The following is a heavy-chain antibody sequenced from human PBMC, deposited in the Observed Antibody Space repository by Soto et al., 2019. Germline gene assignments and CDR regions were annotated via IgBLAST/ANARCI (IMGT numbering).Heavy chain of an antibody. Sequence: SETLSLTCTVYGGSVSGYYWSWIRQPPGKGLEWIGEINHSGSTNYNPSLKSRVTISVDTSKNQFSLKLSSVTAADTAVYYCARDNGGGYNNWFDPWGQGTLVTVSS. V-gene: IGHV4-34*01. J-gene: IGHJ5*02. D-gene: IGHD2-8*01. CDR2: INHSGST. CDR3: ARDNGGGYNNWFDP. CDR1: GGSVSGYY.